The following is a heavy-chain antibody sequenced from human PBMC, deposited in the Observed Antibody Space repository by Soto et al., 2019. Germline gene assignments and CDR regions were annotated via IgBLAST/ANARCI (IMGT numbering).Heavy chain of an antibody. D-gene: IGHD2-15*01. J-gene: IGHJ6*03. CDR2: INSDGSVS. CDR3: ARGDCVGGTCYSLAGSFYYCMDV. V-gene: IGHV3-74*02. CDR1: GFTFSNFW. Sequence: EVQLVESGGGLVQPGGSLRLSCAASGFTFSNFWMYWVRQAPGKGLEWVSRINSDGSVSSYADSVKGRLTFSRDNVKTTLYLQMDSLRADDTAVYYCARGDCVGGTCYSLAGSFYYCMDVWGKGTTVTVFS.